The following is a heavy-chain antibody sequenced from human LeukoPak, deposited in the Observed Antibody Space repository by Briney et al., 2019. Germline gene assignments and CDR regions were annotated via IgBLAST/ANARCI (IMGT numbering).Heavy chain of an antibody. CDR3: AKEAYDSSGYYYEDYFDY. Sequence: GGSLGLSCAASGFTFSSYAMSWVRQAPGKGLEWVSAISGSGGITYYADSVKGRFTISRDNSKNTLYLQMNSLRAEDTAVYYCAKEAYDSSGYYYEDYFDYWGQGTLVTVSS. CDR1: GFTFSSYA. CDR2: ISGSGGIT. D-gene: IGHD3-22*01. J-gene: IGHJ4*02. V-gene: IGHV3-23*01.